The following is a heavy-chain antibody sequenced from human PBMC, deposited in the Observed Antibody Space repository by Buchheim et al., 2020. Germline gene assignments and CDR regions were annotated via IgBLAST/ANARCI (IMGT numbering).Heavy chain of an antibody. CDR2: ISYDGSNK. D-gene: IGHD6-19*01. V-gene: IGHV3-30-3*01. CDR3: ARGGEEGSSGWYSYLY. J-gene: IGHJ4*02. Sequence: QVQLVESGGGLVKPGGSLRLSCAASGFTFSSYAMHWVRQAPGKGLEWVAVISYDGSNKYYADSVKGRFTISRDNSKNTLYLQMNSLRAEDTAVYYCARGGEEGSSGWYSYLYWGQGTL. CDR1: GFTFSSYA.